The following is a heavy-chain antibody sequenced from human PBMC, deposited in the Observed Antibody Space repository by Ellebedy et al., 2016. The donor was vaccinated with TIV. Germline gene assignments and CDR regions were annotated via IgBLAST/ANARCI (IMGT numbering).Heavy chain of an antibody. Sequence: MPSETLSLTCAVYGGSFSGYYWSWIRQPPGKGLEWIGEINHSGSTNYNPSLKSRVTISVDTSKNQFSLKLSSVTAADTAVYYCARAVQAARNTRFDPWGQGTLVTVSS. D-gene: IGHD6-6*01. CDR2: INHSGST. CDR3: ARAVQAARNTRFDP. CDR1: GGSFSGYY. J-gene: IGHJ5*02. V-gene: IGHV4-34*01.